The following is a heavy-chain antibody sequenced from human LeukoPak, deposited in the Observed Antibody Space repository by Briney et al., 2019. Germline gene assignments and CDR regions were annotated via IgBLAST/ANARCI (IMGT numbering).Heavy chain of an antibody. CDR2: IYHSGST. CDR1: GGSISSSNW. V-gene: IGHV4-4*02. CDR3: ARRRSYYGSGSPYSSSFQH. J-gene: IGHJ1*01. Sequence: SETLSLTCAVSGGSISSSNWWSWVRQPPGKGLEWIGEIYHSGSTNYNPSLKSRVTISVDTSKNQFSLKLSSVTAADTAVYYCARRRSYYGSGSPYSSSFQHWGQGTLVTVSS. D-gene: IGHD3-10*01.